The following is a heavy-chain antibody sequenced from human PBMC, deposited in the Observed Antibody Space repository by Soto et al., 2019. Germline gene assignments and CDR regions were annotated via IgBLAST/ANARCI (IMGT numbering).Heavy chain of an antibody. D-gene: IGHD2-15*01. CDR1: GGTFSGYA. CDR2: IIPIFGTA. CDR3: AREPNCSGGSCFDYYGMDV. J-gene: IGHJ6*02. Sequence: SVKVSCKASGGTFSGYAISWVRQAPGQGLEWMGGIIPIFGTANYAQKFQGRVTITADKSTSTAYMELSSLRSEDTAVYYCAREPNCSGGSCFDYYGMDVWGQGTTVTVS. V-gene: IGHV1-69*06.